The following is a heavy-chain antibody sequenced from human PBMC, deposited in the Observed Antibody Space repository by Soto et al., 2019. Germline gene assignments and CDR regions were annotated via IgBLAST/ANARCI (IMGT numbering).Heavy chain of an antibody. J-gene: IGHJ4*02. D-gene: IGHD3-10*01. CDR2: ISYDGSNK. Sequence: QVQLVESGGGVVQPGRSLRLSCAASGFTFSSYGMHWVRQAPGKGLEWVAVISYDGSNKYYADSVKGRFTISRDNSKNTLYLQMNSLRAEDTAVYYCAKDRENKLVWFGEPLDYWGQGTLVTVSS. CDR3: AKDRENKLVWFGEPLDY. CDR1: GFTFSSYG. V-gene: IGHV3-30*18.